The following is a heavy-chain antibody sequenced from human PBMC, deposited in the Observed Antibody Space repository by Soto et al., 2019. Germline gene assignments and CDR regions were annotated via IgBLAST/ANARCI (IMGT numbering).Heavy chain of an antibody. D-gene: IGHD1-1*01. CDR2: IYYSGST. V-gene: IGHV4-31*03. J-gene: IGHJ4*02. CDR3: ARDRVRVFDY. CDR1: GGSISSGGYY. Sequence: PSETLSLTCTVSGGSISSGGYYWSWIRQHPGKGLEWIGYIYYSGSTYYNPSLKSRVTISVDTSKNQFSLKLSSVTAADTAVYYCARDRVRVFDYWGQGTLVTVSS.